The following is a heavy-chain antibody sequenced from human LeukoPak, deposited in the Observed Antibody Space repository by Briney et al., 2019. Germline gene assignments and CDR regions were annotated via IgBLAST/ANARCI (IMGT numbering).Heavy chain of an antibody. CDR1: GFTFSSYS. V-gene: IGHV3-21*01. CDR2: ISGSGGST. Sequence: PGGSLRLSCAASGFTFSSYSMNWVRQAPGKGLEWVSAISGSGGSTYYADSVKGRFAISRDNAKNSLYLQMNSLRAEDTAVYYCARDSDSSGYCDYWGQGTLVTVSS. J-gene: IGHJ4*02. D-gene: IGHD3-22*01. CDR3: ARDSDSSGYCDY.